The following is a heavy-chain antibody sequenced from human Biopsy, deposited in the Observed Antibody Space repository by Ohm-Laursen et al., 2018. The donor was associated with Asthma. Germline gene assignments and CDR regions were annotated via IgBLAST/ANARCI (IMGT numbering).Heavy chain of an antibody. J-gene: IGHJ2*01. Sequence: SDTLSLTCAVSGDSISSNSWWTWVRQSPGRGLEWIGEIYYSGSTNYHPSLKGRVTISVAKSKNQFSLRLTSVTAADTAVYYCARAIGTGDWYFDVWGRGTLVTASS. CDR2: IYYSGST. CDR1: GDSISSNSW. CDR3: ARAIGTGDWYFDV. V-gene: IGHV4-4*02. D-gene: IGHD1-1*01.